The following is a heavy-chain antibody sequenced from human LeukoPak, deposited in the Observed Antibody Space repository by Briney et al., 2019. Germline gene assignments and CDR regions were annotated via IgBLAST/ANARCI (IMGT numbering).Heavy chain of an antibody. D-gene: IGHD6-13*01. CDR2: IYYSGST. CDR1: GGSISSYY. CDR3: ARISSSPPMGYYYGMDV. J-gene: IGHJ6*02. V-gene: IGHV4-59*08. Sequence: SETLSLTCTISGGSISSYYWSWIRQPPGKGLEWIGYIYYSGSTNYNPSLKSRVTISVDTSKNQFSLKLSSVTAADTAVYYCARISSSPPMGYYYGMDVWGQGTTVTVSS.